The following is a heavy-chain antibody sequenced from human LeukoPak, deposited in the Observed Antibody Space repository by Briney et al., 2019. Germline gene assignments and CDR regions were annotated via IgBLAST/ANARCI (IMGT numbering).Heavy chain of an antibody. J-gene: IGHJ4*02. D-gene: IGHD1-26*01. CDR3: ARREVGATYYYFDY. CDR2: ISSSSSYI. Sequence: GGSLRLSCAPSGFTSRSYSMNWVCEAPGRGLRWVSSISSSSSYIYYADSVKGRFTISRDNAKNSLYLQMNSLRAEDTAVYYCARREVGATYYYFDYWGQGTLVTVSS. V-gene: IGHV3-21*01. CDR1: GFTSRSYS.